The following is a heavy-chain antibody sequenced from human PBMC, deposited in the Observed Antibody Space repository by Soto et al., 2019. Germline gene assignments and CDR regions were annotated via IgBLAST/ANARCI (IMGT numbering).Heavy chain of an antibody. J-gene: IGHJ4*02. D-gene: IGHD4-17*01. CDR2: IIPILGIA. Sequence: SVKVSCKASGGTFSSYAISWVRQAPGQGLEWMGRIIPILGIANYAQKFQGRVTITADKSTSTAYMELSSLRSEDTAVYYCASVKAVTTFDYWGQGTLVTVSS. CDR1: GGTFSSYA. CDR3: ASVKAVTTFDY. V-gene: IGHV1-69*04.